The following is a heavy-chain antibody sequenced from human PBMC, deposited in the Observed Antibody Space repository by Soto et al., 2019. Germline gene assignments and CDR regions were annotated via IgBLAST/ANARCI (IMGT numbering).Heavy chain of an antibody. D-gene: IGHD6-19*01. CDR2: IYHSGST. CDR1: GGSISSSSW. CDR3: ASHAVHSSGFTDY. V-gene: IGHV4-4*02. Sequence: SETMSHTCAVSGGSISSSSWWSWVRQTPGKGLEWIGEIYHSGSTNYNPSLKSRVTRSVDKSKNQFSLKLSSVTAADTAVYYCASHAVHSSGFTDYWGQGTLVTVSS. J-gene: IGHJ4*02.